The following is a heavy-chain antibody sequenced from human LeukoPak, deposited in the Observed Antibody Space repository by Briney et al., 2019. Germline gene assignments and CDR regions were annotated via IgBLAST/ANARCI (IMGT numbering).Heavy chain of an antibody. CDR3: ARLTKGRYFDYIFAF. CDR1: GASVRENLSY. J-gene: IGHJ4*02. Sequence: LETLALTFPVSGASVRENLSYWGWVPQPPRKGLKWVTNVYYTGSTYYNPSLKSRVTMSVDTSKNQFSLKMTSVTAADTAIYYCARLTKGRYFDYIFAFWGQGILVTVSS. CDR2: VYYTGST. V-gene: IGHV4-39*01. D-gene: IGHD3-9*01.